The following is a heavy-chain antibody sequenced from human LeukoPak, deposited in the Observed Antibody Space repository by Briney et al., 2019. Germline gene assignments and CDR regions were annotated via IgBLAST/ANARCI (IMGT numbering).Heavy chain of an antibody. CDR1: GFTFDDYA. CDR3: AKDINYGSGSPPSFDT. J-gene: IGHJ4*02. V-gene: IGHV3-9*01. D-gene: IGHD3-10*01. Sequence: GGSLRLSCAASGFTFDDYAMHWVRQAPGKGLEWVSGLSWNSLSVGYADSVRGRFSISRDNAKNSLYLQMNITKPEDTALYYCAKDINYGSGSPPSFDTWGQGTLVTVSS. CDR2: LSWNSLSV.